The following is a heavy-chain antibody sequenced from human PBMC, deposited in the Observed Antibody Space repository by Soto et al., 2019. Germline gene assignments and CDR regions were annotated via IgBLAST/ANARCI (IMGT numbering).Heavy chain of an antibody. CDR3: ARGTRALITSFFGY. D-gene: IGHD1-20*01. J-gene: IGHJ4*02. V-gene: IGHV4-59*01. CDR1: GDAISNYY. CDR2: VHESGST. Sequence: SETLSLTCTVSGDAISNYYWSWIRQTPGRGLEWIGCVHESGSTDYNPSLKGRVTISLHTSKSQFSLSLRSATAADTATYYCARGTRALITSFFGYWGQGIPVTVSS.